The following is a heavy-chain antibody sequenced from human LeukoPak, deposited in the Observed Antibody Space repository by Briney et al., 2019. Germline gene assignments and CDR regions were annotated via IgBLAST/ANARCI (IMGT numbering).Heavy chain of an antibody. Sequence: ASVKVSCKASGYTFTSYGISWVRQAPGQGLEWMGWICAYNGNTNYAQKLQGRVTMTTDTSTSTGYMELRSLRSDDMAVYYCARAYYYDSSGYYPTHYYYYYMDVWGKGTTVTVSS. J-gene: IGHJ6*03. D-gene: IGHD3-22*01. CDR2: ICAYNGNT. V-gene: IGHV1-18*03. CDR1: GYTFTSYG. CDR3: ARAYYYDSSGYYPTHYYYYYMDV.